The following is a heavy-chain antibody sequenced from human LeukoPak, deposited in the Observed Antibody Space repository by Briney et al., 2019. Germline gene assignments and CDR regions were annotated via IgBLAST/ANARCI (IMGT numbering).Heavy chain of an antibody. CDR3: AKVPIRFGELFPLEYFDY. D-gene: IGHD3-10*01. CDR1: GFTFSSYG. CDR2: ISGSGGST. Sequence: PGGSLRLSCAASGFTFSSYGMGWVRQAPGKGLEWVSAISGSGGSTYYADSVKGRFTISRDNSKNTLYLQMNSLRAEDTAVYYCAKVPIRFGELFPLEYFDYWGQGTLVTVSS. J-gene: IGHJ4*02. V-gene: IGHV3-23*01.